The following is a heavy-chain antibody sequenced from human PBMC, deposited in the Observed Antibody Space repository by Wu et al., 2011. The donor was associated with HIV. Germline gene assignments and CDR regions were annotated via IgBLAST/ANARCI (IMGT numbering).Heavy chain of an antibody. D-gene: IGHD2-21*01. CDR1: GHTFTNYY. CDR2: VNPSGGST. J-gene: IGHJ4*02. Sequence: QVQLVQSGAEVKKPGASVTVSCKASGHTFTNYYIHWVRQAPGQGLEWMGTVNPSGGSTSYAQKFQGRVTITADKSTTTAYMELSSLRSEDTAVYYCARDFGGDEDSWGQGTLVTVSS. V-gene: IGHV1-46*01. CDR3: ARDFGGDEDS.